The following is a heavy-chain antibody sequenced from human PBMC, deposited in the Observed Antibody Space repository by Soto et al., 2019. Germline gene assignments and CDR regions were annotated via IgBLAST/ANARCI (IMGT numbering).Heavy chain of an antibody. Sequence: QIHLVQSGAEVKKPGSSVNISCKASGGTFSNYAISWVRQAPGQGLEWMGGMTPIFDTTNYAQKFQGRLTITADTSTSTAYMELSDLRSDDTAIYYCARYPNSLNNWFDPWGQGTQVTVSS. CDR3: ARYPNSLNNWFDP. CDR1: GGTFSNYA. D-gene: IGHD3-9*01. V-gene: IGHV1-69*06. CDR2: MTPIFDTT. J-gene: IGHJ5*02.